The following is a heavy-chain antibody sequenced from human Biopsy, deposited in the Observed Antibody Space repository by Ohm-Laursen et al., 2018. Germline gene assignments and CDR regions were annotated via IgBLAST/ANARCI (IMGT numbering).Heavy chain of an antibody. V-gene: IGHV4-61*01. D-gene: IGHD6-19*01. CDR3: ARGMRSSGWPYFDS. CDR2: IYDRGSTA. J-gene: IGHJ4*02. Sequence: PSDTLSLTCAVSGDSVSSGSFYWTWIRQPPGQGLEYIGYIYDRGSTANYNPSLESRVTMSVDMPKNQFSLKLSSVTAADTAICYCARGMRSSGWPYFDSWGQGTLVTVSS. CDR1: GDSVSSGSFY.